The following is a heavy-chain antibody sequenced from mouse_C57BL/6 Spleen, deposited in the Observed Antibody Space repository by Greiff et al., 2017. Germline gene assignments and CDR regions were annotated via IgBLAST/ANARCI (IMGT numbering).Heavy chain of an antibody. CDR1: GFNINDYY. D-gene: IGHD1-1*01. J-gene: IGHJ3*01. CDR2: IDPEDGET. V-gene: IGHV14-2*01. CDR3: ARGGDYDSPFAY. Sequence: VHVKQSGAELVKPGASVKLSCTASGFNINDYYMHWVQQRTEQGLEWIGRIDPEDGETKYAPKFQGKATITADTSSNTAYLQLSSLTSEATAVYYCARGGDYDSPFAYWGQGTLVTVSA.